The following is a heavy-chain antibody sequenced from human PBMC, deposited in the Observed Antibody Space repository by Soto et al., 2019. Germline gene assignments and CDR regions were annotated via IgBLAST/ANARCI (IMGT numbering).Heavy chain of an antibody. CDR3: ARDMSGGGDGLDV. Sequence: CAASGFTFSSYGMHWVRQAPGKGLEWVAVIWYDGTSKYYADTVKGRFTISRDNSKNTLYLQMNSLRAEDTAVYYCARDMSGGGDGLDVWGQGTTVTVSS. CDR2: IWYDGTSK. J-gene: IGHJ6*02. CDR1: GFTFSSYG. D-gene: IGHD3-10*01. V-gene: IGHV3-33*01.